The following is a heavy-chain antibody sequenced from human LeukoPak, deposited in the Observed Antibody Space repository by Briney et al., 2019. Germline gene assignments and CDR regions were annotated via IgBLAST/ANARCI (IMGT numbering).Heavy chain of an antibody. Sequence: SETLSLTCTVSGGSISSGGYYWSWIRQPPGKGLEWIGYIYYSGSTNYNPSLKSRVTISVDTSKNQFSLKLSSVTAADTAVYYCARGSGYGFFDYWGQGTLVTVCS. J-gene: IGHJ4*02. V-gene: IGHV4-61*08. CDR1: GGSISSGGYY. CDR2: IYYSGST. D-gene: IGHD5-12*01. CDR3: ARGSGYGFFDY.